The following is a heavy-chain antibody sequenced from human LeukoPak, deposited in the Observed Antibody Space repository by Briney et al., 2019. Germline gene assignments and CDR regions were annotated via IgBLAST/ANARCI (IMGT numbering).Heavy chain of an antibody. J-gene: IGHJ4*02. V-gene: IGHV3-30-3*01. Sequence: PVGSLRLSCAASGFTFSSYAMHWVRQAPGKGLEWVAVISYDGSNKYYADSVKGRFTISRDNSKNTLYLQMNSLRAEDTAVYYCASSRGWYYFDYWGQGTLVTVSS. CDR1: GFTFSSYA. CDR3: ASSRGWYYFDY. CDR2: ISYDGSNK. D-gene: IGHD6-19*01.